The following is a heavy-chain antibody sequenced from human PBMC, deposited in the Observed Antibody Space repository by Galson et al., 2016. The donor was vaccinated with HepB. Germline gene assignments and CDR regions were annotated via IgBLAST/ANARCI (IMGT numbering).Heavy chain of an antibody. D-gene: IGHD6-13*01. CDR3: ARGRVSSFNTYWYFDL. V-gene: IGHV3-30-3*01. J-gene: IGHJ2*01. Sequence: SLRLSCAASGFTFNTYAVHWVRQAPGKGLEWVAVISYDGSNKFYGDSVKGRFTISRDNSKNMLYLQMNDVRTEDTAVCFCARGRVSSFNTYWYFDLWGHGTLVTVSS. CDR1: GFTFNTYA. CDR2: ISYDGSNK.